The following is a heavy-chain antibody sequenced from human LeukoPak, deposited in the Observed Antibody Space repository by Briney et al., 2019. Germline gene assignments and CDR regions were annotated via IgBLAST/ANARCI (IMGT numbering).Heavy chain of an antibody. D-gene: IGHD3-22*01. Sequence: PGGSLRLSCAASGFTFSNFGMHWVRQAPGKGLEWVAFIRYDGSNKYYADSVKGRFTISRDNSKNTLYLQLNSLRAEDTAVYYCAKAYGSNGYFQLPIDCWGQGTLVTVSS. CDR2: IRYDGSNK. CDR3: AKAYGSNGYFQLPIDC. J-gene: IGHJ4*02. CDR1: GFTFSNFG. V-gene: IGHV3-30*02.